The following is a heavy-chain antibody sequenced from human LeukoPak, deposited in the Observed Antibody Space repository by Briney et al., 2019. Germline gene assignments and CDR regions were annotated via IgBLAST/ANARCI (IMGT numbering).Heavy chain of an antibody. D-gene: IGHD5-18*01. CDR2: IRYDGSNK. CDR1: GFTFSSYG. J-gene: IGHJ6*02. Sequence: GGSLRLSCAASGFTFSSYGMHWVRQAPGKGLEWVAFIRYDGSNKYYADSVKGRFTISRVNSKNTLYLQMNSLRAEDTAVYYCAKEVDTAMVTLLYYYYYGMDVWGQGTTVTVSS. V-gene: IGHV3-30*02. CDR3: AKEVDTAMVTLLYYYYYGMDV.